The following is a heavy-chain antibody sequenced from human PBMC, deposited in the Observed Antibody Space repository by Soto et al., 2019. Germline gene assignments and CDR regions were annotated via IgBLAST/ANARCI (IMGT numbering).Heavy chain of an antibody. CDR1: GFTFSSYA. CDR2: ISYDGSNK. V-gene: IGHV3-30-3*02. Sequence: PGGSLRLSCAASGFTFSSYAMHWVRQAPGKGLEWVAVISYDGSNKYYADSVKGRFTISRDNSKNTLYLQMNSLRAEDTAVYYCASWGNWVQLWLGNTDYWGQGTLVTVSS. J-gene: IGHJ4*02. CDR3: ASWGNWVQLWLGNTDY. D-gene: IGHD5-18*01.